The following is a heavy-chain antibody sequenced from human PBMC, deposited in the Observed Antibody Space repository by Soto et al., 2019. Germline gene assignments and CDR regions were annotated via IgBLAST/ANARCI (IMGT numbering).Heavy chain of an antibody. CDR3: ARVLLWFGELRAAIDY. CDR1: GGSISSGDYY. V-gene: IGHV4-30-4*01. Sequence: GGSISSGDYYWSWIRQLPGKGLEWIGYIYYSGSTYYNPSLKSRVTISVDTSKNQFSLKLSSVTAADTAVYYCARVLLWFGELRAAIDYWGQGTLVTVSS. D-gene: IGHD3-10*01. J-gene: IGHJ4*02. CDR2: IYYSGST.